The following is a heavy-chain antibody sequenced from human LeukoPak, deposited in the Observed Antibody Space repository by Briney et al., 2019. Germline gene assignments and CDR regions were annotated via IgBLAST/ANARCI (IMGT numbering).Heavy chain of an antibody. Sequence: SETLSLTCTVSGGSISSSSYYWGWIRQPPGKGLEWIGRIYTSGSTNYNPSLKSRVTMSVDTSKNQFSLKLSSVTAADTAVYYCARGYSSSWWDYWGQGTLVTVSS. D-gene: IGHD6-13*01. CDR2: IYTSGST. J-gene: IGHJ4*02. CDR3: ARGYSSSWWDY. V-gene: IGHV4-61*05. CDR1: GGSISSSSYY.